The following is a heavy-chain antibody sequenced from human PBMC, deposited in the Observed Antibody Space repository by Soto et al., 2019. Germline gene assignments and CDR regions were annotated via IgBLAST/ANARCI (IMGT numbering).Heavy chain of an antibody. Sequence: PGGSLRLSCAGPGFSFSVYALHWIRQAPGEGLERVAVISPNGNNQYYADSVKGRFTISRDTSKSTLSLQMTSLRPEDAAVYYCASGAAFYYDTSRYWGQEPWSPSPQ. CDR3: ASGAAFYYDTSRY. D-gene: IGHD3-22*01. J-gene: IGHJ4*01. CDR2: ISPNGNNQ. V-gene: IGHV3-30*04. CDR1: GFSFSVYA.